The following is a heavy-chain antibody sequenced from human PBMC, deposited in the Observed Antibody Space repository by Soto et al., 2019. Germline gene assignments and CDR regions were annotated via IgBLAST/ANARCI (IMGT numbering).Heavy chain of an antibody. J-gene: IGHJ4*02. CDR1: GFTFGPFG. V-gene: IGHV3-23*01. CDR2: IGGSGTTI. D-gene: IGHD1-1*01. Sequence: PGGSLRLSCAASGFTFGPFGMHWVRQAPGKGLEWVCGIGGSGTTIYCADSVKGRFTISRDNFGNTMYLQMNSVRAEDTAVYFCARVQILQLENIDYWGQGALVTVSS. CDR3: ARVQILQLENIDY.